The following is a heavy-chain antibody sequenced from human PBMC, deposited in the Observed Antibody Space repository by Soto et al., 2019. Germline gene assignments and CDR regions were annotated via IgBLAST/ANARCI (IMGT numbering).Heavy chain of an antibody. J-gene: IGHJ6*02. V-gene: IGHV3-33*01. CDR2: IWYHGSKE. Sequence: SLRLPCAPSALIFLTFGMPWVRQAPANGLVWVAVIWYHGSKEYYADAVKHRFTISKDNSKSTLYLQMNSLRAEDTALYYCARDDIPGIAVSTYRMDVWGQVTTVTVSS. CDR3: ARDDIPGIAVSTYRMDV. CDR1: ALIFLTFG. D-gene: IGHD6-19*01.